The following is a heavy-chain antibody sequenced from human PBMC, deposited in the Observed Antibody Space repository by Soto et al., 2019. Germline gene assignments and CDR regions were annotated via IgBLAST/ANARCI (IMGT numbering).Heavy chain of an antibody. D-gene: IGHD6-19*01. V-gene: IGHV3-30-3*02. CDR2: ISYEGGTK. CDR3: AKQFSGWSYYFDY. J-gene: IGHJ4*02. Sequence: QVQLVESGGGVVQPGRSLRLSCAASGFTFSTNAMHWVRQAPGKGPEWVAVISYEGGTKYYADSVKGRFTISRDNAKNTLYLEMNSLRGDDTAVYYCAKQFSGWSYYFDYWGQGTLVTVSS. CDR1: GFTFSTNA.